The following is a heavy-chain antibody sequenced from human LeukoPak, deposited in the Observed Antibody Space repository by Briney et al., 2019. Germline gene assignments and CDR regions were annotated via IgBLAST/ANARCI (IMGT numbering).Heavy chain of an antibody. V-gene: IGHV1-2*02. CDR3: ARKVAYCGGDCWIDY. D-gene: IGHD2-21*02. Sequence: ASVKVSCKASGYTFTSYGISWARQAPGQGLEWMGWINPNSGGTNYAQKFQGRVTMTRDTSISTAYMELSRLRSDDTAVYYCARKVAYCGGDCWIDYWGQGTLVTVSS. CDR1: GYTFTSYG. CDR2: INPNSGGT. J-gene: IGHJ4*02.